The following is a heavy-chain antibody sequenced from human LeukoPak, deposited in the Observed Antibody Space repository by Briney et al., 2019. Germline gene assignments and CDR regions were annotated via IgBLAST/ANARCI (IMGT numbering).Heavy chain of an antibody. D-gene: IGHD6-13*01. V-gene: IGHV4-30-4*08. CDR2: IYYSGST. Sequence: PSETLSLTCTVSGGSISSGGYYWSWIRQPPGKGLEWIGYIYYSGSTYYNPSLKSRVTISVDTSKNQFSLKLSSVTAADTAVYYCAGAAPLYSSFDYWGQGTLVTVSS. CDR3: AGAAPLYSSFDY. CDR1: GGSISSGGYY. J-gene: IGHJ4*02.